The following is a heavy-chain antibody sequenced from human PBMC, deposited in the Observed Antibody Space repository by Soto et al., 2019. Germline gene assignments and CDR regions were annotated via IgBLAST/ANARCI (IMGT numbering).Heavy chain of an antibody. V-gene: IGHV4-30-2*01. Sequence: QLQLQESGSGLVKPSQTLSLTCAVSGGSISSGGYSWSWIRQPPGKGLEWIGYIYHSGSTYYNPSLKSRVTISVYRAKNQVSLKLSSVTAADTAVYYCARRKVVAAQHWGQGTLVTVSS. D-gene: IGHD2-15*01. J-gene: IGHJ4*02. CDR1: GGSISSGGYS. CDR3: ARRKVVAAQH. CDR2: IYHSGST.